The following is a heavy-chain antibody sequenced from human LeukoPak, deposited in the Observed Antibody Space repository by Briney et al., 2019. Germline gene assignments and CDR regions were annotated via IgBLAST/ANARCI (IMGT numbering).Heavy chain of an antibody. D-gene: IGHD3-22*01. Sequence: SETLSLTCTVSGGSISSYYWSWIRQPPGEGLEWIVYIYYSGSTNYNPSLKSRVTISVDTSKNQFSLKLSSVTAADTAVYYCGGSSGYHPDPYYFDYWGQGTLVTVSS. CDR3: GGSSGYHPDPYYFDY. CDR2: IYYSGST. J-gene: IGHJ4*02. CDR1: GGSISSYY. V-gene: IGHV4-59*08.